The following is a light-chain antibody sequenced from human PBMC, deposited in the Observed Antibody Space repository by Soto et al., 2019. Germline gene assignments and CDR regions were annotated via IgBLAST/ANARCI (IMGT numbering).Light chain of an antibody. CDR3: QQYNSRHLT. J-gene: IGKJ4*01. CDR2: GAS. CDR1: QSLSGSY. Sequence: EIVLTQSPGTLSLSPGEGATLSCRASQSLSGSYLAWYQQRPGQAPRLLIYGASTRATGIPDRLRGSGSGTEFTLTISSMHSEDFALYYCQQYNSRHLTFGGGT. V-gene: IGKV3-20*01.